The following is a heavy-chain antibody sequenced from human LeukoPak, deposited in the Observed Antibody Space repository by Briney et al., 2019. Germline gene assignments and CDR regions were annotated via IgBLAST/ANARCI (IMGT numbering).Heavy chain of an antibody. CDR3: ARHEGCSFTMIVVVYWFDP. CDR1: GGSISSSSYY. CDR2: IYYSGST. D-gene: IGHD3-22*01. J-gene: IGHJ5*02. Sequence: SETLSLTCTVSGGSISSSSYYWGWIRQPPGKGLEWIGGIYYSGSTYYNPSLKSRVTISVDTSKNQFSLKLSSVTAADTAVYYCARHEGCSFTMIVVVYWFDPWGQGTLVTVSS. V-gene: IGHV4-39*01.